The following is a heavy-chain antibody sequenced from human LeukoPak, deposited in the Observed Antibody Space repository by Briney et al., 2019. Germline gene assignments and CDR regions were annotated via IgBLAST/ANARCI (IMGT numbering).Heavy chain of an antibody. J-gene: IGHJ4*02. CDR3: SVVVITKGSYYFDY. D-gene: IGHD3-22*01. V-gene: IGHV4-34*03. CDR1: GGSFSGYY. CDR2: INHSGST. Sequence: SETLSLTCAVYGGSFSGYYWSWIRQPPGKGLEWIGEINHSGSTNYNPSLKSRVTISVDTSKNQFSLKLSSVTAADTAVYYCSVVVITKGSYYFDYWGQGTLVTVSS.